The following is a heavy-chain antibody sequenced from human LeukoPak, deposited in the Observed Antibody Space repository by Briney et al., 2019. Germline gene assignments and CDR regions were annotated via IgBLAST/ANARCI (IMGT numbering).Heavy chain of an antibody. J-gene: IGHJ4*02. CDR3: AREKVTYSFLDY. V-gene: IGHV3-48*03. CDR1: GFTFSSYE. D-gene: IGHD4-11*01. Sequence: GGSLRHSCAASGFTFSSYEMNWVRQAPGKGLEWVSYISSSGSTIYYADSVKGRFTISRDNAKNSLYLQMNSLRAEDTAAYYCAREKVTYSFLDYWGQGTLVTVSS. CDR2: ISSSGSTI.